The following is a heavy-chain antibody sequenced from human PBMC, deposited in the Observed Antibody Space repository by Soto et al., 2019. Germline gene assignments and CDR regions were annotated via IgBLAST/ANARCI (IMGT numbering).Heavy chain of an antibody. CDR3: ARERITIFGVSPPNWFDP. J-gene: IGHJ5*02. D-gene: IGHD3-3*01. CDR1: GFTFSDYS. CDR2: ISSSSGYI. V-gene: IGHV3-21*01. Sequence: GGSLRLSCAASGFTFSDYSMSWGRLVPGKGLEWVSSISSSSGYIYYADSVKGRFTISRDNAKNSLYLQMNSLRADDTAVYYCARERITIFGVSPPNWFDPWGQGTLVTV.